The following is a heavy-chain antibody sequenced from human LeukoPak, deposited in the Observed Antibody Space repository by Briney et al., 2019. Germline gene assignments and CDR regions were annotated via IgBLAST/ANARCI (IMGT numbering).Heavy chain of an antibody. CDR3: AREGITAGVDY. V-gene: IGHV3-7*01. D-gene: IGHD6-13*01. Sequence: PGGSLRLSCAASGFTFSSYWMSWVRQAPGKGLEWVANIKQDGSEKYYVDSVKGRFTISRDNAKNSQYLQINSLRVEDTALYFCAREGITAGVDYWGQGTLVTVSS. J-gene: IGHJ4*02. CDR2: IKQDGSEK. CDR1: GFTFSSYW.